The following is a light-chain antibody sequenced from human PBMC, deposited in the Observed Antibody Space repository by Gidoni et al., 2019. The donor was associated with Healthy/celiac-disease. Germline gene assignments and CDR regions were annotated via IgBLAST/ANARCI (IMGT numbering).Light chain of an antibody. V-gene: IGLV3-19*01. CDR2: GKN. J-gene: IGLJ2*01. CDR1: RLRSYY. Sequence: SSELTQDLAVSVALGQTVRFTCQGDRLRSYYASWYQQKPGQAPVLVIYGKNNRPSGIPDRFSGSSSGNTASLTITGAQAEDEADYYCNARDSSGNPYVIFGGGTKLTVL. CDR3: NARDSSGNPYVI.